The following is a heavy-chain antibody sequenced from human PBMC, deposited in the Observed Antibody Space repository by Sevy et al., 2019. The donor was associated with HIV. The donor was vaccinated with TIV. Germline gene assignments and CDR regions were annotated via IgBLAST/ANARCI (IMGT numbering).Heavy chain of an antibody. V-gene: IGHV4-38-2*01. J-gene: IGHJ4*02. D-gene: IGHD3-10*01. CDR3: ARHSHGSGTYYVPFDS. Sequence: SETLSLTCAVSGYSITSGYLWGWIRQPPGKGLEWIGSVFHSGSTYYNPSLNSRVIISVATSKNQFSLKLNSVTAADTAVYYCARHSHGSGTYYVPFDSWGQGTLVTVSS. CDR1: GYSITSGYL. CDR2: VFHSGST.